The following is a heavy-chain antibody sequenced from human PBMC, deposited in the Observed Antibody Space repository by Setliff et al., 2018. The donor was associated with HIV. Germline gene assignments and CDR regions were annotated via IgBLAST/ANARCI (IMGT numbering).Heavy chain of an antibody. CDR1: GDSISSSAYY. D-gene: IGHD3-3*01. CDR2: MHNSGST. V-gene: IGHV4-39*07. Sequence: PSETLSLTCTVSGDSISSSAYYWGWIRQPPGKGLEWIGSMHNSGSTYYNPSVKSRVSISLDTSKKQVSLKLNSVTAADTAVYYCARGLSIFGVATPGFYSFMDVWGKGTTVTV. CDR3: ARGLSIFGVATPGFYSFMDV. J-gene: IGHJ6*03.